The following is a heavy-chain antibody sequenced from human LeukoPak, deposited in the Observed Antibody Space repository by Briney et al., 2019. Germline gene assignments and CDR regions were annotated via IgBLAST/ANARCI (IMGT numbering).Heavy chain of an antibody. CDR2: IRGRSDTT. V-gene: IGHV3-48*01. J-gene: IGHJ3*02. D-gene: IGHD3-3*01. CDR3: ARTYDFGIGPPGDAFDN. CDR1: GFTFTMFS. Sequence: GGSLRLSCAASGFTFTMFSMNWLRQAPGKGLEWIAFIRGRSDTTYYADSVQGRFTISRDNAEDSVYLQMNSLRVEDTAVYHCARTYDFGIGPPGDAFDNWGQGTLVTVFS.